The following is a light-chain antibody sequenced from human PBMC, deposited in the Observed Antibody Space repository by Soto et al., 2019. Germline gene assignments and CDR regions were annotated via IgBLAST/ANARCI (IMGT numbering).Light chain of an antibody. Sequence: EIVMTQSPATLSVSPGERATLSCRASQSVSSNLAWYQQKPGQAPRVLIYGASTRATGIPARFSGSGSGTEFTLTISSLQSEDFAVDYCQQYNNWPPWTFGQGTKVDIK. CDR1: QSVSSN. J-gene: IGKJ1*01. V-gene: IGKV3-15*01. CDR2: GAS. CDR3: QQYNNWPPWT.